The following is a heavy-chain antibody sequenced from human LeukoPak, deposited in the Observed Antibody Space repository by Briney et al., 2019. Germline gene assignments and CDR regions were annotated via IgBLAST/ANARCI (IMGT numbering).Heavy chain of an antibody. Sequence: SETLSLTCTVSGGSISSYFWSWIRQPPGKGLEWIGYIYYSGSTTYNPSLKSRVTISVDTSKNQFSLKLSSVTAADTAVYYCARDGGYDFWEALDYWGQGTLVTVSS. CDR1: GGSISSYF. CDR2: IYYSGST. CDR3: ARDGGYDFWEALDY. D-gene: IGHD3-3*01. V-gene: IGHV4-59*01. J-gene: IGHJ4*02.